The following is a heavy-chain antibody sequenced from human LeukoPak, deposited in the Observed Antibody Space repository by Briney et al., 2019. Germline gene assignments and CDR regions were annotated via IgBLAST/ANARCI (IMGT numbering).Heavy chain of an antibody. V-gene: IGHV4-61*02. CDR1: GDSISSGDYY. D-gene: IGHD3-22*01. Sequence: PSQTLSLTCTVSGDSISSGDYYWSWIRQPAGKGLEWIGRISSSGSTNYNPSLKSRVTISVDTSKNQFSLKLSSVTAADTAVYYCARLYYDSSGYYPPYYYYYYMDVWGKGTTVTVSS. J-gene: IGHJ6*03. CDR2: ISSSGST. CDR3: ARLYYDSSGYYPPYYYYYYMDV.